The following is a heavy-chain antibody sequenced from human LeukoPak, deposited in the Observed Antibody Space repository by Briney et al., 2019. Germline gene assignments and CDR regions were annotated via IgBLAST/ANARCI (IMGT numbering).Heavy chain of an antibody. Sequence: SETLSLTCAVYGGSFSGYYWSWIRQPPGKGLEWIGDINHSGSTNYNPSLMSRVTVSVDTSKNQSSLKLISVAAADTAVYYCARERGRGYSYGYRPSGMDYWGQGTLVTVSS. CDR1: GGSFSGYY. J-gene: IGHJ4*02. CDR2: INHSGST. D-gene: IGHD5-18*01. CDR3: ARERGRGYSYGYRPSGMDY. V-gene: IGHV4-34*01.